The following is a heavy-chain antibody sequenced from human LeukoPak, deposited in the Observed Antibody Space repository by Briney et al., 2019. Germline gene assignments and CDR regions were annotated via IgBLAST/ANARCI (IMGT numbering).Heavy chain of an antibody. CDR3: ARHGRYFDWSDAFDI. CDR1: GGSISSSSYY. CDR2: INHSGST. V-gene: IGHV4-39*01. Sequence: SETLSLTCTVSGGSISSSSYYWGWIRQPPGKGLEWIGEINHSGSTNYNPSLKSRVTISVDTSKNQFSLKLSSVTAADTAVYYCARHGRYFDWSDAFDIWGQGTMVTVSS. J-gene: IGHJ3*02. D-gene: IGHD3-9*01.